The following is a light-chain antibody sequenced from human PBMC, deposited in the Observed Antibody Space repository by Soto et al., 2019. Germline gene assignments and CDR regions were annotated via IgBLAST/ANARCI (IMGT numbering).Light chain of an antibody. CDR3: CTYAGHVPK. CDR1: TSDVAYYDL. J-gene: IGLJ2*01. V-gene: IGLV2-23*02. Sequence: QSVLTQPASVSGSPGQSITISCAGTTSDVAYYDLVSWYQQHPGRAPKLLIYEVDKRPSGISVRFSGSKSGATASLTISGXLPEDEAVYFCCTYAGHVPKFGGGTKLTVL. CDR2: EVD.